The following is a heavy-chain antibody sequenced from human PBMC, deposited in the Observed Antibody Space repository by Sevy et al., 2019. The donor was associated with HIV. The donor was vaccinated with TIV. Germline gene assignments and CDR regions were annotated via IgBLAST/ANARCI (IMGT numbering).Heavy chain of an antibody. Sequence: GGLRLSCAASGFTFSSYAMSWVRQAPGKGLEWVSAISGSGGSTYYADSVKGRFTISRDNSKNTLYLQMNSLRAEDTAVYYCAKCRQWLVTSSFDYWGQGTLVTVSS. CDR2: ISGSGGST. V-gene: IGHV3-23*01. CDR3: AKCRQWLVTSSFDY. CDR1: GFTFSSYA. D-gene: IGHD6-19*01. J-gene: IGHJ4*02.